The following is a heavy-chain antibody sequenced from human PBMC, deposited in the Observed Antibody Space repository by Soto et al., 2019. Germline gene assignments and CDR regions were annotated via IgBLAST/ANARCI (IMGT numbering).Heavy chain of an antibody. CDR1: GYTFSNYA. D-gene: IGHD3-10*01. CDR3: AAAGAGTFDL. Sequence: VQLLESGGGLVPPGGSLRLSCAASGYTFSNYAMSWVRQAPGKGLEWVSTIRGNGDGTYYADSVKGRFTISRDNSKNTLSLQMNSLRVEDTALYYCAAAGAGTFDLWGQGTMVTVS. V-gene: IGHV3-23*01. CDR2: IRGNGDGT. J-gene: IGHJ3*01.